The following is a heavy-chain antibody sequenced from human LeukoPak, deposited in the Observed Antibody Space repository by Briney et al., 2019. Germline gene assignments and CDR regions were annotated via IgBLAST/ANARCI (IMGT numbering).Heavy chain of an antibody. Sequence: EASVKVSCKASGYTFTSYDINWVRQATGQGLEWMGWMNPNSGNTGYAQKFQGRVTITRNTSISTAYMELSSLRSEDTAVYYCARGRSKVRGVIINWFDPWGQGTLVTVSS. V-gene: IGHV1-8*03. CDR1: GYTFTSYD. J-gene: IGHJ5*02. CDR2: MNPNSGNT. CDR3: ARGRSKVRGVIINWFDP. D-gene: IGHD3-10*01.